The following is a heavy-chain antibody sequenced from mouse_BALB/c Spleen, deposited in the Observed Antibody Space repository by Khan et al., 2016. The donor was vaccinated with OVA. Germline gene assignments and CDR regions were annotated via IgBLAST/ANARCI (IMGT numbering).Heavy chain of an antibody. CDR3: ARTYASDIDY. Sequence: IQLVQSGPELVKPGASVKISCKASGYSFTGYFMNWVMQSLGKSLEWIGRINPHIGETFYNQKFRDKASLTVDASSSTAYMELRSLASEDSAVYYCARTYASDIDYWGQGTTLTVSS. CDR2: INPHIGET. V-gene: IGHV1-20*02. J-gene: IGHJ2*01. D-gene: IGHD1-1*01. CDR1: GYSFTGYF.